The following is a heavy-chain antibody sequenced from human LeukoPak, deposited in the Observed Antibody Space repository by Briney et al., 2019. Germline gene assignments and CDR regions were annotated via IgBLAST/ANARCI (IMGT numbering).Heavy chain of an antibody. CDR2: ISYDGGT. Sequence: GGSLRLSCAVSGFMLSNHAMSWVRQAPGKGLEWLSVISYDGGTFYADSVKGRFTISRDTSKNTLYLQMNGLRSEDTALYYCATCSSASCYWGGDYWGQGTQVIVSS. CDR1: GFMLSNHA. CDR3: ATCSSASCYWGGDY. D-gene: IGHD2-2*01. J-gene: IGHJ4*02. V-gene: IGHV3-23*01.